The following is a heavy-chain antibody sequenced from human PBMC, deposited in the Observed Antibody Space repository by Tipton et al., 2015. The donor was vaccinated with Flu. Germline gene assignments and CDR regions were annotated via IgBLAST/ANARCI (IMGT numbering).Heavy chain of an antibody. J-gene: IGHJ1*01. CDR3: ARERLDCSSGSCYEYFQF. V-gene: IGHV3-30*02. D-gene: IGHD2-15*01. CDR1: GFTLSSYG. CDR2: IRLDASNK. Sequence: SLRLSCAASGFTLSSYGMHWVRQAPGKGLEWVAFIRLDASNKYYIDSVKGRFTISRDNSKNTLYLQMNSLRPEDTAVYYCARERLDCSSGSCYEYFQFWGQGTLLTVSS.